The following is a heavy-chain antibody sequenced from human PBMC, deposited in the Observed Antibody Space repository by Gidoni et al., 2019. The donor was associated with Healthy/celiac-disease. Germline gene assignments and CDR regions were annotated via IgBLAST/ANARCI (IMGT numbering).Heavy chain of an antibody. CDR1: GFTFSSYA. D-gene: IGHD5-12*01. CDR2: ISYDGSNK. CDR3: ARDTSGYDPFFDY. J-gene: IGHJ4*02. Sequence: QVQPVESGGGVVQPGRSLRLSCAASGFTFSSYAMHWVRQAPGKGLEWVAVISYDGSNKYYADSVKGRFTISRDNSKNTLYLQMNSLRAEDTAVYYCARDTSGYDPFFDYWGQGTLVTVSS. V-gene: IGHV3-30-3*01.